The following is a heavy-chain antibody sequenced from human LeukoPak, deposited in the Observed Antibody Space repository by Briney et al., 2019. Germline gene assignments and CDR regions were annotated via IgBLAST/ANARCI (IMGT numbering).Heavy chain of an antibody. CDR3: ARAGRNYWYYFDY. J-gene: IGHJ4*02. CDR2: ISSSGSTI. CDR1: GFTFSSYG. D-gene: IGHD1-7*01. V-gene: IGHV3-48*04. Sequence: GGSLRLSCAASGFTFSSYGMHWVRQAPGKGLEWVSYISSSGSTIYYADSVKGRFTISRDNAKNSLYLQMNSLRAEDTAVYYCARAGRNYWYYFDYWGQGTLVTVSS.